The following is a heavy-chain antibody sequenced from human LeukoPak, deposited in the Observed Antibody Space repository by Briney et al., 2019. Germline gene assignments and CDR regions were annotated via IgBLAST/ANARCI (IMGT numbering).Heavy chain of an antibody. CDR3: ARWELLHWYFDL. V-gene: IGHV3-74*01. D-gene: IGHD1-26*01. J-gene: IGHJ2*01. CDR2: INSDGSST. CDR1: GFTFSSYW. Sequence: GGSLRLSCAASGFTFSSYWMHWVRQAPGKGLVWVSRINSDGSSTSYADSVKGRFTISRDNAKNTLYLQMNSLRAEDTAVYYCARWELLHWYFDLWDRGTLVTVSS.